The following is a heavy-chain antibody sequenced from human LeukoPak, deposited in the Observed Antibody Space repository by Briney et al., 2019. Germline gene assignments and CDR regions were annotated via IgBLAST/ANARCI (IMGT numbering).Heavy chain of an antibody. CDR2: ISGLSSYT. V-gene: IGHV3-21*01. D-gene: IGHD3-16*01. CDR3: GRAFPPLRTSSAGDL. J-gene: IGHJ4*02. Sequence: GGSLRLSCSASGFTFSDYDMNWVRQAPGKGLEWVSSISGLSSYTYYGESVKGRFSIYGDNAKNSLYLQMNSLGAEDTATYYCGRAFPPLRTSSAGDLWGQGILVTVSS. CDR1: GFTFSDYD.